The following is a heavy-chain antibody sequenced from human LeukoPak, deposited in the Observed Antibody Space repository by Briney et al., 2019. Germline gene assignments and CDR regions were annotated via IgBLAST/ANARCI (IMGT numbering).Heavy chain of an antibody. CDR3: ARHIALYSSSSPIGY. Sequence: GESLKISCKGSGYSFTSYWIGWVRKMPGKGLEWMGIIYPGDSATRYSPSFQGQVTISADKSISTAYLQWSSLKASDTAMYYCARHIALYSSSSPIGYWGQGTLVTVSS. V-gene: IGHV5-51*01. J-gene: IGHJ4*02. CDR2: IYPGDSAT. D-gene: IGHD6-6*01. CDR1: GYSFTSYW.